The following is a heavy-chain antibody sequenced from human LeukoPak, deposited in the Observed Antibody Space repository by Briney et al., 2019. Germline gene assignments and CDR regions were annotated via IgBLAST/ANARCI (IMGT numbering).Heavy chain of an antibody. D-gene: IGHD1-26*01. CDR1: GGSISSYY. CDR3: ARWDRDWFDP. J-gene: IGHJ5*02. V-gene: IGHV4-59*01. CDR2: IYYSGST. Sequence: PSETLSLTCTVSGGSISSYYWSWIRQPPGKGLEWIGYIYYSGSTNYNPSLKSRVTISVDTSKNQFSLKLSPVTAADTAVYYCARWDRDWFDPWGQGTLVTVSS.